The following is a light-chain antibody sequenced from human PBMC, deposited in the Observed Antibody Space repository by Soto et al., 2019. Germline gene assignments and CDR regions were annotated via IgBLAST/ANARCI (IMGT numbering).Light chain of an antibody. J-gene: IGLJ2*01. CDR2: RNN. CDR3: AAWDDSLSGHVV. CDR1: SSNIGSNY. Sequence: QSVLTQPPSASGTPGQRVTISCSGSSSNIGSNYVYWYQQLPGTAPKILIYRNNQRPSGVPDRFSGSKSGTSASLAISGRRSEDEADYYCAAWDDSLSGHVVFGGGTKLTVL. V-gene: IGLV1-47*01.